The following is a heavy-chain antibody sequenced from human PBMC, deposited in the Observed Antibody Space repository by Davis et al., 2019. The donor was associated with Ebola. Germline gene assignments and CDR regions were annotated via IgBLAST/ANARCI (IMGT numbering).Heavy chain of an antibody. V-gene: IGHV4-59*12. CDR1: GGSISSYY. J-gene: IGHJ5*02. D-gene: IGHD5-18*01. CDR2: IYYSGST. Sequence: SETLSLTCTVSGGSISSYYWSWIRQPPGKGLEWFGYIYYSGSTNYNPSLKSRVTISVDTSKNQFSLKLSSVTAADTAVYYCARGRSMVNPWGQGTLVTVSS. CDR3: ARGRSMVNP.